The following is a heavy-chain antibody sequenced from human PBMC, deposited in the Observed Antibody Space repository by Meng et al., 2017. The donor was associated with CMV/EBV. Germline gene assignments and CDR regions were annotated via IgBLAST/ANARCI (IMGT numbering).Heavy chain of an antibody. CDR1: GGSISSYY. CDR3: ARSFDRNYYYYGIDV. Sequence: GSLRLSCTVSGGSISSYYWSWIRQPPGKGLEWIGNIYYSGSTYYNPSLKSRVIMSVDTSKNQFSLKLFSVTAADTAVYYCARSFDRNYYYYGIDVWGQGTTVTVSS. V-gene: IGHV4-59*04. J-gene: IGHJ6*02. D-gene: IGHD1-26*01. CDR2: IYYSGST.